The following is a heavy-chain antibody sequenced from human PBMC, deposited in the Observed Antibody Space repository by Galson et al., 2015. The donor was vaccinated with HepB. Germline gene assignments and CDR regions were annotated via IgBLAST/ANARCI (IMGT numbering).Heavy chain of an antibody. J-gene: IGHJ3*02. CDR3: ARVYYYDSSGLRRSSDAFDI. CDR1: GFTFSSYS. CDR2: ISSSSSYI. Sequence: SLRLSCAASGFTFSSYSMNWVRQAPGKGLEWVSSISSSSSYIYYADSVKGRFTISRDNAKNSLYLQMNSLRAEDTAVYYCARVYYYDSSGLRRSSDAFDIWGQGTMVTVSS. D-gene: IGHD3-22*01. V-gene: IGHV3-21*01.